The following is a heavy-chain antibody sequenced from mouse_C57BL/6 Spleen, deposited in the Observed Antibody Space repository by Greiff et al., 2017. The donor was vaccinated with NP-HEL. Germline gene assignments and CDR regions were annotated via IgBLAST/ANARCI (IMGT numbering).Heavy chain of an antibody. V-gene: IGHV1-64*01. J-gene: IGHJ3*01. CDR3: ARSYYDYAWFAY. CDR2: IHPNSGST. CDR1: GYTFTSYW. D-gene: IGHD2-4*01. Sequence: VQLQQPGAELVKPGASVKLSCKASGYTFTSYWMHWVKQRPGQGLEWIGMIHPNSGSTNYNEKFKSKATLTVDKSSSTAYMQLSSLTSEDSAVYYCARSYYDYAWFAYWGQGTLVTVSA.